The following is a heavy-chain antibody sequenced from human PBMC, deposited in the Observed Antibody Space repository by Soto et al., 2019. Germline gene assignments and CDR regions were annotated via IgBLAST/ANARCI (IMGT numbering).Heavy chain of an antibody. Sequence: SETLSLTCAVSGGSISSSNWWSWVRQPPGKGLEWIGEIYHSGSTNYNPSLKSRVTISVDKSKNQFSLKLSSVTAADTAVYYCARGGYYDSSGSRNYYYYGMNVWGQGTTVT. V-gene: IGHV4-4*02. CDR3: ARGGYYDSSGSRNYYYYGMNV. CDR1: GGSISSSNW. J-gene: IGHJ6*02. CDR2: IYHSGST. D-gene: IGHD3-22*01.